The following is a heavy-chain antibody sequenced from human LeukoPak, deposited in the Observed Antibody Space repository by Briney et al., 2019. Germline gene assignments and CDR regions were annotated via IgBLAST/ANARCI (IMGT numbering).Heavy chain of an antibody. D-gene: IGHD1-14*01. CDR3: AKGKGIKRIKEGWYYFDY. CDR1: GFTFSSYA. CDR2: ISDSGART. Sequence: PGGSLRLSCAASGFTFSSYAMTWVRQAPGKGLEWVSTISDSGARTNYADSAKGRFTISRDNSKNTLYLQMNSLRAEDTAVYYCAKGKGIKRIKEGWYYFDYWGQGTLVTVSS. J-gene: IGHJ4*02. V-gene: IGHV3-23*01.